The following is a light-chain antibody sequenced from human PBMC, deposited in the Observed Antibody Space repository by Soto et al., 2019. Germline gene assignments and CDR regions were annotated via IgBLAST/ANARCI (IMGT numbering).Light chain of an antibody. Sequence: QSALTQPRSVSGSPGQSVTISCTGTSSDVGGYNYVSWYQQHPGKAPKVMIYDVSKRPSGVPHRISGSKSGNTASLTISGLQAEDEADYYCCSYAGSSYVFGNGTKLTVL. V-gene: IGLV2-11*01. CDR3: CSYAGSSYV. CDR1: SSDVGGYNY. CDR2: DVS. J-gene: IGLJ1*01.